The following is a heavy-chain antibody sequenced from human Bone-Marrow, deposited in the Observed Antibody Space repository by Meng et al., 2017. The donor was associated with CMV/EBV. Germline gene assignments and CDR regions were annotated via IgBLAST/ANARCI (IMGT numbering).Heavy chain of an antibody. J-gene: IGHJ5*02. CDR2: ISGSGGST. V-gene: IGHV3-23*01. D-gene: IGHD2-15*01. CDR3: ANVVVAAKLRWWFDP. Sequence: GGSLRLSCAASGFTFSSYAMSWVRQAPGKGLEWVSAISGSGGSTYYADSVKGRFTISRDNSKNTLYLQMNSLRAEDTAVYYCANVVVAAKLRWWFDPWGQGTTVTVSS. CDR1: GFTFSSYA.